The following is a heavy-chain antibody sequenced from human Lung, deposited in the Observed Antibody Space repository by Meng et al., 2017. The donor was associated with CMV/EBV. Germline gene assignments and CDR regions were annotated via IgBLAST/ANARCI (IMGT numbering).Heavy chain of an antibody. D-gene: IGHD3-3*01. CDR2: IYNEGRT. CDR1: GFIVSDNY. J-gene: IGHJ6*02. V-gene: IGHV3-66*02. Sequence: ESLKISXAVSGFIVSDNYISWVRQAPGKGLECVSVIYNEGRTFYVDSVKGRFTISRDNSKNTVYLQMSSLRTDDTAVYFCARLSDPEWLPFAMDVWGQGTXVTVSS. CDR3: ARLSDPEWLPFAMDV.